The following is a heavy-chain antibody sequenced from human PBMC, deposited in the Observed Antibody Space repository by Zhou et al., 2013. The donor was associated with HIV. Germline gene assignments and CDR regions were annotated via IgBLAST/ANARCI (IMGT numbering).Heavy chain of an antibody. J-gene: IGHJ5*02. D-gene: IGHD2-2*01. CDR1: GGSISSGSYY. CDR2: IYISGST. Sequence: QVQLQESGPGLVKPSQTLSLTCTVSGGSISSGSYYWSWIRQPAGKGLEWIGHIYISGSTNYNPSLKSRVTISVDTSKNQFSLKLNSVTAADTAVYYCARRGSIVVVPAASPPLVGWFDPLGPGNPGHRLL. V-gene: IGHV4-61*09. CDR3: ARRGSIVVVPAASPPLVGWFDP.